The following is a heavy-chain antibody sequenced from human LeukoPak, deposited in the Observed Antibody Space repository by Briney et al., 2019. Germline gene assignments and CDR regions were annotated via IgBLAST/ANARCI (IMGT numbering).Heavy chain of an antibody. CDR1: GGSISSGSYY. J-gene: IGHJ4*02. CDR2: IYTSGST. D-gene: IGHD6-13*01. Sequence: SQTLSLTCTVSGGSISSGSYYWSWIRQPAGKGLEWIGRIYTSGSTNYNPPLKSRVTISVDTSKNQFSLKLSSVTAADTAVYYCARELTGSSSSWYAFDYWGQGTLVTVSS. CDR3: ARELTGSSSSWYAFDY. V-gene: IGHV4-61*02.